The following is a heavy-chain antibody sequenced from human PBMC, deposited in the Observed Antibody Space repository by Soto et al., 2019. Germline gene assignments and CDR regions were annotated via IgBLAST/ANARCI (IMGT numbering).Heavy chain of an antibody. D-gene: IGHD3-22*01. J-gene: IGHJ3*02. CDR2: ISGSGGST. Sequence: GGSLRLSCAASGFTFSSYAMSWVRQAPGKGLEWVSAISGSGGSTYYADSVKGRFTISRDNSKNTLYLQMNSLRAEDTAVYYCAKSNYYDSSGYTGDAFDIWGQGTMVTVSS. CDR3: AKSNYYDSSGYTGDAFDI. V-gene: IGHV3-23*01. CDR1: GFTFSSYA.